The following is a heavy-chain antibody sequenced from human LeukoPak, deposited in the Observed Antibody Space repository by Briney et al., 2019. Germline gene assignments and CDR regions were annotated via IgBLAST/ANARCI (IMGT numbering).Heavy chain of an antibody. CDR3: AKAPIYITMIFPEYFQH. J-gene: IGHJ1*01. V-gene: IGHV3-48*01. D-gene: IGHD3-22*01. CDR1: RFTFSDSS. Sequence: PGGSLRLSCAASRFTFSDSSMNWVRQAPGKGLEWISYISSTSTIIYYADSVKGRFTISRDNAKNSMYLQMNSLRAEDTAVYYCAKAPIYITMIFPEYFQHWGQGTLVTVSS. CDR2: ISSTSTII.